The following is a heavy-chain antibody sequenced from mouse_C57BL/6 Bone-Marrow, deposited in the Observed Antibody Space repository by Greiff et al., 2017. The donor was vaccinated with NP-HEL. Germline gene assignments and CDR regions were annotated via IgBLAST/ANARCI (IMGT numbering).Heavy chain of an antibody. CDR1: GFTFSSYA. CDR2: ISDGGSYT. CDR3: ARDGGDRDY. D-gene: IGHD3-3*01. Sequence: EVMLVESGGGLVKPGGSLKLSCAASGFTFSSYAMSWVRQTPEKRLEWVATISDGGSYTYYPDNVKGRFTISRDNAKNNLYLQMSHLKSKDTAMYYCARDGGDRDYWGQGTTLTVSS. J-gene: IGHJ2*01. V-gene: IGHV5-4*01.